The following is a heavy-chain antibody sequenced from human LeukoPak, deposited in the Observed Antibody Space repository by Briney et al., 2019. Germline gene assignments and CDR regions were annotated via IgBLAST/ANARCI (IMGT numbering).Heavy chain of an antibody. CDR3: ARGPYDSSGYRFDY. Sequence: GGFLRLSWAASEFTVSTNHMSWVRQAPGKGLEWVSVIYSGGSTYYADSVKGRFTISRDNSKNTLYLQMNSLRAEDTAVYYCARGPYDSSGYRFDYWGQGTLVTVSS. CDR2: IYSGGST. D-gene: IGHD3-22*01. J-gene: IGHJ4*01. CDR1: EFTVSTNH. V-gene: IGHV3-66*01.